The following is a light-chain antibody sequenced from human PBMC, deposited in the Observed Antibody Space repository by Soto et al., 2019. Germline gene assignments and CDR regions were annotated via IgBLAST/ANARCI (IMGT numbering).Light chain of an antibody. Sequence: QSVLTQPPSASGSPGQSVTISCTGTSSDVGGYNYVSWYQQHPGKAPKLMIYEVSKRPSGVPDRFSGSKSGNTASLTVSGLQAEDDADYCCSSYAGSNNLVFGGGTKLTVL. CDR2: EVS. CDR3: SSYAGSNNLV. V-gene: IGLV2-8*01. J-gene: IGLJ3*02. CDR1: SSDVGGYNY.